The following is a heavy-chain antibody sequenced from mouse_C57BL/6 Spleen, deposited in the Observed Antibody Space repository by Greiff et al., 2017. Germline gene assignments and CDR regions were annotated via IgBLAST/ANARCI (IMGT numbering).Heavy chain of an antibody. CDR3: ASFCYGSSYWYFDV. J-gene: IGHJ1*03. Sequence: EVKVEESGGGLVKPGGSLKLSCAASGFTFSSYTMSWVRQTPGKRLEWFATISGGGGNTYYKDSVKGRFTISRDNAKNPLYLQMSSLRSEDTDLYYCASFCYGSSYWYFDVWGTGTTVTVSS. CDR2: ISGGGGNT. D-gene: IGHD1-1*01. CDR1: GFTFSSYT. V-gene: IGHV5-9*01.